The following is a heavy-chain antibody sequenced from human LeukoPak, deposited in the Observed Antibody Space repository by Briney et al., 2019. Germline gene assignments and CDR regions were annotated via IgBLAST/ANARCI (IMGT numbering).Heavy chain of an antibody. D-gene: IGHD3-3*01. CDR1: GFTFSSYA. J-gene: IGHJ5*02. V-gene: IGHV3-23*01. CDR3: AKGLREYDFWSGYAT. Sequence: PGGSLRLSCAASGFTFSSYAMSWVRQAPGKGLEWVSAISVSGGSPNYADSVKGRFTISRDNSKNTLFLQMNSLRAEDTALYYCAKGLREYDFWSGYATWGQGTLVTVSS. CDR2: ISVSGGSP.